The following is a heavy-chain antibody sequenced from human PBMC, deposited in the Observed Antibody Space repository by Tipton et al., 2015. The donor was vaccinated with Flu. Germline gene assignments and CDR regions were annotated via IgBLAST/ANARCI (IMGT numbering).Heavy chain of an antibody. Sequence: TLSLTCTVSGDSVTSGNYYWTWIRQSAGKGLEWIGRVSSGGSTKYNPSLRGRATISLDMSRNQFSLKVISVTAVDTAVYYCTRGTIYYDSRGFEYYRFGPWGQGSLVSVSP. CDR2: VSSGGST. V-gene: IGHV4-61*02. CDR1: GDSVTSGNYY. D-gene: IGHD3-22*01. CDR3: TRGTIYYDSRGFEYYRFGP. J-gene: IGHJ5*02.